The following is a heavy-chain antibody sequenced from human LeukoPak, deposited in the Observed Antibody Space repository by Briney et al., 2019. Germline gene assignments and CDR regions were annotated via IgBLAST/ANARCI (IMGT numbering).Heavy chain of an antibody. CDR2: INPNSGGT. J-gene: IGHJ1*01. CDR3: ARDGHSDCDYLYFQH. Sequence: GASVKVSCKASGYTFTGYYMHWVRQAPGQGLEWMGWINPNSGGTNYAQKFQGRVTMTTDTSTSTAYMELRSLRTDDTAVYYCARDGHSDCDYLYFQHWGQGTLVTVSS. D-gene: IGHD5-12*01. CDR1: GYTFTGYY. V-gene: IGHV1-2*02.